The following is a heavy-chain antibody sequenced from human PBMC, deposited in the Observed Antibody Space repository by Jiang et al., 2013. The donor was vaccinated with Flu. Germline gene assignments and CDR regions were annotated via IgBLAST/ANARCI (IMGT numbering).Heavy chain of an antibody. V-gene: IGHV4-39*01. CDR3: VGSWTTSLRNVDWLSKGPLRGFDF. Sequence: GPGLVKPSETLSLTCSVSDGSIRSTSYYWGWVRQYPGKGLEWLGSIHYSGTTHYNPSLQSRASISVATSKSHFSLKLSSVTAADTAVYFCVGSWTTSLRNVDWLSKGPLRGFDFWGQGTSVTVSS. CDR1: DGSIRSTSYY. CDR2: IHYSGTT. J-gene: IGHJ4*02. D-gene: IGHD3-9*01.